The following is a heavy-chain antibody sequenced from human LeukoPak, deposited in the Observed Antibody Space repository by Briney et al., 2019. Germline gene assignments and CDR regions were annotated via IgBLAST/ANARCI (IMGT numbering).Heavy chain of an antibody. J-gene: IGHJ4*02. CDR1: GYTFTGYF. D-gene: IGHD4/OR15-4a*01. CDR3: ASGDYGDPPLNY. Sequence: ASVKVSCKASGYTFTGYFVHWVRQAPGQGLQWMGWINPNTGGINYAQKFQGRVTMTRDTSISTAYMELSRLRSDDTAVYYCASGDYGDPPLNYWGQGTLVTVSS. V-gene: IGHV1-2*02. CDR2: INPNTGGI.